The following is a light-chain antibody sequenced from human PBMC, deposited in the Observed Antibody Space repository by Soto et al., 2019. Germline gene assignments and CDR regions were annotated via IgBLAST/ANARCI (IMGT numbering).Light chain of an antibody. V-gene: IGKV4-1*01. Sequence: DIVMTQSPDSLAVSLGERATINCKSSQSVLYSSNNKNYLSWYQQKPGQPPKLLIYWASTRESGVPDRFSGSGSGTDFTLTISSLQAEDVAVYYCQQCYGSPYTFCQGTKLEIK. J-gene: IGKJ2*01. CDR2: WAS. CDR1: QSVLYSSNNKNY. CDR3: QQCYGSPYT.